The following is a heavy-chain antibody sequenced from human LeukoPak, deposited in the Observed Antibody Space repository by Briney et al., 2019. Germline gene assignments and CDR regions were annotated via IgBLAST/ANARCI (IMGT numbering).Heavy chain of an antibody. Sequence: SVKVSCKASGGTFSSYAISWVRQAPGQGLEWMGGIIPIFGTANYAQKFQGRVTITADESTSTAYMELSSLRSEDTAVYYCARGPGSIAAAGLGDYWGQGTLVTVSS. D-gene: IGHD6-13*01. CDR1: GGTFSSYA. CDR3: ARGPGSIAAAGLGDY. J-gene: IGHJ4*02. CDR2: IIPIFGTA. V-gene: IGHV1-69*01.